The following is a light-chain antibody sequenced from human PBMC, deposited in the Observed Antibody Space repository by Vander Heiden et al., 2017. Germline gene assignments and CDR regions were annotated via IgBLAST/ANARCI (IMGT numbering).Light chain of an antibody. CDR3: QQSYSTLSST. CDR2: AAS. V-gene: IGKV1-39*01. CDR1: QSISSY. Sequence: DLQLTQSPSSLSASVGDRVTITCRASQSISSYLNWYQQKPGKAPKLLIYAASSLQSGVPSRFSGSGSGTDFTLTISSLQPEDFATYYCQQSYSTLSSTFGQGTKLEIK. J-gene: IGKJ2*01.